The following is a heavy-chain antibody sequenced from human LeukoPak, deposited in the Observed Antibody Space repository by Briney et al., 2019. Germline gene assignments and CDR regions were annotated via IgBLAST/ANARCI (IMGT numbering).Heavy chain of an antibody. Sequence: ASVKVSCKVSGYTLTELSMHWVRQAPGKGLEWMGGFDPEDGETIYAQKFQGRVTMTEDTSTDTAYMELSSLRSEDTAVYYCATDPMAVRGVNYWGQGTLVTVSS. CDR1: GYTLTELS. V-gene: IGHV1-24*01. CDR2: FDPEDGET. D-gene: IGHD3-10*01. CDR3: ATDPMAVRGVNY. J-gene: IGHJ4*02.